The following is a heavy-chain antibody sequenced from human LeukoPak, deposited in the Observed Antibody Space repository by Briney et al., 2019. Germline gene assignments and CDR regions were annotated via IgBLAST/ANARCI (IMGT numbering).Heavy chain of an antibody. CDR3: ARGQYYGSGLYYFDY. Sequence: ASVKVSCKASGYTFTSYDIIWVRQATGQGLEWMGWMNPNSGDTGYVQKFQGRVTMTRSTSISTTYMELSSLTSEDTAVYYCARGQYYGSGLYYFDYWGLGTLVTVSS. D-gene: IGHD3-10*01. V-gene: IGHV1-8*01. CDR1: GYTFTSYD. CDR2: MNPNSGDT. J-gene: IGHJ4*02.